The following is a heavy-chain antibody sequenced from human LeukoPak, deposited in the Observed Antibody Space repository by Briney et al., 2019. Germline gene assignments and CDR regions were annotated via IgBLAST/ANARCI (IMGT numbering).Heavy chain of an antibody. J-gene: IGHJ4*02. V-gene: IGHV1-18*01. Sequence: ASLKVSCKASGYTFTNYGISWVRQAPRQGLEWMGWISAYNGHTDSAQKFQGRVTMTTDTSTSTAYMELRSLRSDDTATYYCARASAQWSDYWGQGTLVTVSS. CDR2: ISAYNGHT. CDR3: ARASAQWSDY. CDR1: GYTFTNYG. D-gene: IGHD2-15*01.